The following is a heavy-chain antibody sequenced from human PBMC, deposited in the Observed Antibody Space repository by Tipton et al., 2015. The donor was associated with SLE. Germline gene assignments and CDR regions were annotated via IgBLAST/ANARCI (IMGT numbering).Heavy chain of an antibody. CDR1: GFTFNNYW. CDR3: ATDKSSDYYYGHDAFDM. V-gene: IGHV3-7*01. J-gene: IGHJ3*02. D-gene: IGHD3-22*01. CDR2: IKQDGSKI. Sequence: GSLRLSCAASGFTFNNYWMTWVRQAPGKGLEWVANIKQDGSKIYYMDSVRGRFTISRDNAKNSLYLQMNSLRAEDTAMYYCATDKSSDYYYGHDAFDMWGQGTMVTVSS.